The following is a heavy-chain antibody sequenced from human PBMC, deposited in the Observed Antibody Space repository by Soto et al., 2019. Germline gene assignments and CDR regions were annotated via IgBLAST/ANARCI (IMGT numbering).Heavy chain of an antibody. J-gene: IGHJ6*02. V-gene: IGHV4-39*01. D-gene: IGHD6-6*01. CDR2: IYYSGST. CDR1: GGSISSSSYY. CDR3: AKMSIAARLYYYYGTDV. Sequence: PSETLSLTCTVSGGSISSSSYYWGWIRQPPGKGLEWIGSIYYSGSTYYNPSLTRRVTIAVDTSKNQFSLKLSSVTAADTAVYYCAKMSIAARLYYYYGTDVWGQGTTVTVSS.